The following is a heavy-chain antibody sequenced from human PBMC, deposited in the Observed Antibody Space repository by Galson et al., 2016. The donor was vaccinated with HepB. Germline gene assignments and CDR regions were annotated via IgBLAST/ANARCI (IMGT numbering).Heavy chain of an antibody. D-gene: IGHD6-13*01. J-gene: IGHJ1*01. CDR2: ISSGGTT. V-gene: IGHV3-23*01. CDR3: AKDRNSNWYEKYFQH. Sequence: SLRLSCAASGFTFNLYAMSWVRLAPGKGLEWVAAISSGGTTYYADSVKGRFTISSDNPKNTLSLHMNSLRAEHRAVYSGAKDRNSNWYEKYFQHWGQGTLVTVSS. CDR1: GFTFNLYA.